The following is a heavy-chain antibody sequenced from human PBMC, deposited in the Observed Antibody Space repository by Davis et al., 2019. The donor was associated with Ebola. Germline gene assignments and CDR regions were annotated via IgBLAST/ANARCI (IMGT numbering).Heavy chain of an antibody. Sequence: ASVKVSCKVSGYTLTELSMHWVRQAPGKGLEWMGGIIPIFGTANYAQKFQGRVTMTTDTSTSTAYMELRSLRSDDTAVYYCARVITMIVAGSWFDPWGQGTLVTVSS. D-gene: IGHD3-22*01. J-gene: IGHJ5*02. V-gene: IGHV1-24*01. CDR1: GYTLTELS. CDR2: IIPIFGTA. CDR3: ARVITMIVAGSWFDP.